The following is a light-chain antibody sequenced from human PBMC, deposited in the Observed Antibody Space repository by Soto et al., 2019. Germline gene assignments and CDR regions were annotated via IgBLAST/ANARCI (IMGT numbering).Light chain of an antibody. CDR1: QSVSSS. J-gene: IGKJ4*01. CDR3: QQYNDWPPLT. Sequence: EVVMTQSPATLSVSPWERATLSCMASQSVSSSLAWYQQKLGQAPRLLIYGASTRATGIPARFSGSGSGTEFTLTISSLQSEDFAVYYCQQYNDWPPLTFGGGTKVDI. CDR2: GAS. V-gene: IGKV3-15*01.